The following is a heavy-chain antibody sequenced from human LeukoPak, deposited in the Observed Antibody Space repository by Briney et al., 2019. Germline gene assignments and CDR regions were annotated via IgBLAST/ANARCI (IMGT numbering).Heavy chain of an antibody. J-gene: IGHJ3*01. Sequence: ASVKVSCKASGYTFRNFGINWVRQAPAQGPEWMGWVSPYTGNGRYVEEFQGRLTFTTDASTTTAYMEPRGLSLDDTAMYFCAKVKTSGHDALDVWGQGTMLTVSS. D-gene: IGHD2-15*01. V-gene: IGHV1-18*01. CDR3: AKVKTSGHDALDV. CDR2: VSPYTGNG. CDR1: GYTFRNFG.